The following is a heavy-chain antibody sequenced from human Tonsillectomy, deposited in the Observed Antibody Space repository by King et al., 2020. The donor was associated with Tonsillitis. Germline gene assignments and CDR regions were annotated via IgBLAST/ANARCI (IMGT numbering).Heavy chain of an antibody. CDR2: IKPDGNEK. D-gene: IGHD1-1*01. CDR1: GFAFSSYN. Sequence: VQLVESGGDLVQPGGSLRLSCTTSGFAFSSYNMHWVRQAPGKGLEWVATIKPDGNEKNYVGPVRGRFTISRDNAKNSFYLQMNSLRDEDTAVYYCVGNWNGGQGTLVSVST. CDR3: VGNWN. V-gene: IGHV3-7*01. J-gene: IGHJ4*02.